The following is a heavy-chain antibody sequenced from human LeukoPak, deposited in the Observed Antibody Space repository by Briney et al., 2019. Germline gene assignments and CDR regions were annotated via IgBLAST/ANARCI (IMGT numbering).Heavy chain of an antibody. CDR3: ARGVIPPQGLAGLTVFDP. D-gene: IGHD3-3*01. Sequence: ASVKVSCKASGYTFTSYGISWVRQAPGQGLEWMGWISAYNGNTNYAQKLQGRVTMTTDTSTSTAYMELRSLRSDDTAVYYCARGVIPPQGLAGLTVFDPWGQGTLVTVSS. V-gene: IGHV1-18*01. CDR1: GYTFTSYG. CDR2: ISAYNGNT. J-gene: IGHJ5*02.